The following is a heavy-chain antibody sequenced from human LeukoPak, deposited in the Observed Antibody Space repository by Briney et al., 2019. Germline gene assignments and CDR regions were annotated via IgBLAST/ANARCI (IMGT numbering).Heavy chain of an antibody. Sequence: GGSLRLSCAASGFTVSSNYMSWVRQAPGKGLEWGSVIYSGGSTYYADSVKGRFTISRDNSRNTLSLKMNSLRPDDTALYYCAKPRGGDSWAFDTWGQGTMVAVSS. D-gene: IGHD2-21*02. V-gene: IGHV3-53*05. CDR1: GFTVSSNY. J-gene: IGHJ3*02. CDR3: AKPRGGDSWAFDT. CDR2: IYSGGST.